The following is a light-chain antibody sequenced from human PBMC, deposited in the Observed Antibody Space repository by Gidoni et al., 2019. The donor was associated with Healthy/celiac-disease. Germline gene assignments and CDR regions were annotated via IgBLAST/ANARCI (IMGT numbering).Light chain of an antibody. Sequence: DIQMTQSTSTLSASVGDRVTITCRASQSISSWLAWYQQKPGKAPKLLIYKASSLESGVPSRFSGSGSGTEFTLTISSLQPDDFATYYCQQYNSYSSFGQXTKLEIK. CDR3: QQYNSYSS. J-gene: IGKJ2*01. CDR1: QSISSW. CDR2: KAS. V-gene: IGKV1-5*03.